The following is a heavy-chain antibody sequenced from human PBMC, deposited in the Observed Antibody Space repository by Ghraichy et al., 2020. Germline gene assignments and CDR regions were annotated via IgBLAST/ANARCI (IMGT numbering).Heavy chain of an antibody. D-gene: IGHD6-6*01. Sequence: ASVKVSCKASGYTFTTYYIHWVRQAPGQGLEWVGIINCGVGSTTYAQKFQGRVIMTRDTSTSTVDMELSSLRSEDTAVYYCVREEGGIVARPRGNWFDSWGQGTLVTVSS. CDR1: GYTFTTYY. J-gene: IGHJ5*01. V-gene: IGHV1-46*01. CDR2: INCGVGST. CDR3: VREEGGIVARPRGNWFDS.